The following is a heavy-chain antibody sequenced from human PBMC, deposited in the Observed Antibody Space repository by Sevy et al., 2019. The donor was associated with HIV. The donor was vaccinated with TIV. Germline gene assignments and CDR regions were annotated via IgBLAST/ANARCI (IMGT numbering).Heavy chain of an antibody. CDR2: ISYDGSNK. CDR3: ARDAAEGPYGSSWFSNWLDP. D-gene: IGHD6-13*01. CDR1: GFTFNSYS. V-gene: IGHV3-30*04. Sequence: GGSLRLSCVASGFTFNSYSMYWVRQAPGKGLEWVAAISYDGSNKYFADSVKGRFTISRDNSKNILYLQINSLRVQETATYFCARDAAEGPYGSSWFSNWLDPWGQGTLVTVSS. J-gene: IGHJ5*02.